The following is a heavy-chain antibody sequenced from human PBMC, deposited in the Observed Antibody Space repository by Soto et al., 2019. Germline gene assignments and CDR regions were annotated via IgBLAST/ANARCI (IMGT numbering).Heavy chain of an antibody. J-gene: IGHJ4*02. Sequence: SETLSLTCTVSGGSISPYYWSWIRQPPGKGLEWIGYIYYSGSTTYNPSLKSRVNISVDTSQNQFSLNLSSVTAADTAVYYCARLGGYYQAFDSWGQGALVTVS. D-gene: IGHD3-22*01. CDR2: IYYSGST. CDR1: GGSISPYY. CDR3: ARLGGYYQAFDS. V-gene: IGHV4-59*08.